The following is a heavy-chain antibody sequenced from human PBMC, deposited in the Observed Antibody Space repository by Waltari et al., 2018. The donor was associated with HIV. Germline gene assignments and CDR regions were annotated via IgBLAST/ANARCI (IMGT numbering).Heavy chain of an antibody. V-gene: IGHV3-30*18. CDR2: ISYDGSNK. CDR1: GLTFSSLG. J-gene: IGHJ6*02. Sequence: QVQLVESGGGVVQPGRSLSLSCAASGLTFSSLGLHWVRQAPGKGLEWVVVISYDGSNKYYADSVKGRFTISRDNSKNTLYLQMNSLRAEDTAVYYCAKDRHGVTIYGMDVWGQGTTVTVSS. CDR3: AKDRHGVTIYGMDV. D-gene: IGHD4-17*01.